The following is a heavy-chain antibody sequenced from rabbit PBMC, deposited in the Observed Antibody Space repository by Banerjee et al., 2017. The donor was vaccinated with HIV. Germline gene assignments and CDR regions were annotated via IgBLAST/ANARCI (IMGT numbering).Heavy chain of an antibody. CDR1: GIDFSNYYY. V-gene: IGHV1S45*01. CDR2: IYTGDGNT. J-gene: IGHJ4*01. Sequence: QEQLEESGGGLVKPGGTLTLTCRASGIDFSNYYYMCWVRQAPGKGLEWIACIYTGDGNTYYASWAKGRFTISKTSSTTVTLQMTSLTAADTATYFCARDGGSSYHDYFNFWGPGTLVTVS. CDR3: ARDGGSSYHDYFNF. D-gene: IGHD5-1*01.